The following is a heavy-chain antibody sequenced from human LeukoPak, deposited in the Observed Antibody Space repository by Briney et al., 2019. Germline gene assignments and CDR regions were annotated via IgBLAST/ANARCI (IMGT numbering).Heavy chain of an antibody. V-gene: IGHV5-51*01. CDR3: ARLGGSGTYYPLDY. CDR1: GYSFTTFW. CDR2: IYPGDSDT. J-gene: IGHJ4*02. D-gene: IGHD3-10*01. Sequence: GESLKISCKGSGYSFTTFWIAWVRQMPGKGLEWMGTIYPGDSDTRYSPSFQGQVTISADKSISTAYLQWSSLKASDSAVYYCARLGGSGTYYPLDYWGQGALVTVSS.